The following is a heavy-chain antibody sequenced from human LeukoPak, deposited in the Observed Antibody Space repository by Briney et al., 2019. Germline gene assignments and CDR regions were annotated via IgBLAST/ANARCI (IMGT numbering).Heavy chain of an antibody. CDR2: ISGSGTNT. CDR3: AKEYYGGWGDD. V-gene: IGHV3-23*01. Sequence: GGSLRLSCAASRFTFSSSAMTWVRQAPGQGLEWVSSISGSGTNTYYADSVKGRFTISRDNSKSTLYLQVNSLRAEDTALYYCAKEYYGGWGDDWGQGTLVTVSS. D-gene: IGHD4-23*01. J-gene: IGHJ4*02. CDR1: RFTFSSSA.